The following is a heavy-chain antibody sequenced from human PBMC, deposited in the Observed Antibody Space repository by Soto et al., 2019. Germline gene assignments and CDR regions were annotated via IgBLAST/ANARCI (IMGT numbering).Heavy chain of an antibody. Sequence: SETLSLTGGVYGGSLSGYDWSWIRQPPWKGLEWIGEINHSGMTTYDPSLKSRVTISVDTSRNQFSLKLSSVTAADKALYYCLRDRNDYSYLSIHVWGQSTTVTGCS. D-gene: IGHD4-17*01. CDR2: INHSGMT. V-gene: IGHV4-34*01. CDR1: GGSLSGYD. J-gene: IGHJ6*02. CDR3: LRDRNDYSYLSIHV.